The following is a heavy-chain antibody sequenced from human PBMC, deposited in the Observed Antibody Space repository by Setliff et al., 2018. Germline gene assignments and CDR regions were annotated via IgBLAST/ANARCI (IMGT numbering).Heavy chain of an antibody. CDR2: IKSKSDGGTA. J-gene: IGHJ5*02. Sequence: PGGSLRLSCAASGFTFDDYGMSWVRQAPGKGLEWVGRIKSKSDGGTADYAAPVKGRFTISRDDSKSTMYLQMNSLKTEDTAVYYCIKEGGRILDNWFAPWGQGTLVTVS. CDR3: IKEGGRILDNWFAP. CDR1: GFTFDDYG. D-gene: IGHD3-9*01. V-gene: IGHV3-15*05.